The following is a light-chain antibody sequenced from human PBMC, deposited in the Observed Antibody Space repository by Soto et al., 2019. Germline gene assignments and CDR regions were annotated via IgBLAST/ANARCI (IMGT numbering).Light chain of an antibody. CDR1: QSVGSN. J-gene: IGKJ4*01. CDR2: GAS. Sequence: EIAMTQSPATLSVSPGERATLSCRASQSVGSNLVWYQQRRGQAPRLLIYGASTRATGIPARFSGSGSGTEFTLTISSLQSEDFPVYYCQQYNNWPPELTFGGGTKVEIK. CDR3: QQYNNWPPELT. V-gene: IGKV3-15*01.